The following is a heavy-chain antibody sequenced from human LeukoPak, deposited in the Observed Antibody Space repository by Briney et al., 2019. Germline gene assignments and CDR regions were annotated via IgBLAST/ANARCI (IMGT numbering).Heavy chain of an antibody. D-gene: IGHD3-22*01. CDR3: ARDSLAITMIVVVPGDY. V-gene: IGHV1-69*04. Sequence: SVKVSCKASGGTFSSYAISWVRQAPGQGLEWMGRIIPILGIANHAQKFQGRVTITADKSTSTAYMELSSLRSEDTAVYYCARDSLAITMIVVVPGDYWGQGTLVTVSS. J-gene: IGHJ4*02. CDR2: IIPILGIA. CDR1: GGTFSSYA.